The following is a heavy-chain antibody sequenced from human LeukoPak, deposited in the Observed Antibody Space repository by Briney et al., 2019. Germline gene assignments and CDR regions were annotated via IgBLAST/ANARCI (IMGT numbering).Heavy chain of an antibody. CDR1: GGSFSSYY. CDR3: ARWYYDSSGYRYLDY. CDR2: IYFSGNT. V-gene: IGHV4-59*01. Sequence: PSETLSLTCTVSGGSFSSYYWTWIRQPPGKGLEWIGYIYFSGNTNYNPSLRSRVTISVDTSKNQFSLKLSSVTAADTAVYYCARWYYDSSGYRYLDYWGQGSLVTVSS. D-gene: IGHD3-22*01. J-gene: IGHJ4*02.